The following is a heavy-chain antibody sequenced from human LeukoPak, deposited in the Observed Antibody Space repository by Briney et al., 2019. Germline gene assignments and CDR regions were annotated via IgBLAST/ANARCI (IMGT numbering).Heavy chain of an antibody. CDR3: ARVSDILTGYYNPYFDY. CDR2: IKQDGSEK. D-gene: IGHD3-9*01. J-gene: IGHJ4*02. V-gene: IGHV3-7*01. CDR1: GFTFSSYW. Sequence: HPGGSLRLSCAASGFTFSSYWMSWVRQAPGKGLEWVANIKQDGSEKYYVDSVKGRFTISRDNAKNSLYLQMNSLRAEDTAVYYCARVSDILTGYYNPYFDYWGQGTLVTVSS.